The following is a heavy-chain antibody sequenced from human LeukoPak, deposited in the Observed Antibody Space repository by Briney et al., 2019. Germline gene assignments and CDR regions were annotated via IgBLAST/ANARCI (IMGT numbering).Heavy chain of an antibody. CDR3: ARDSILTGTTSLTY. V-gene: IGHV4-31*03. CDR1: GGSISSGGYY. J-gene: IGHJ4*02. D-gene: IGHD1-7*01. CDR2: IYYSGST. Sequence: SETLSLTCTVSGGSISSGGYYWSWIRQHPGKGLEWIGYIYYSGSTYYDPSLKSRVTISVDTSKNQFSLKLSSVTAADTAVYYCARDSILTGTTSLTYWGQGTRVTVSS.